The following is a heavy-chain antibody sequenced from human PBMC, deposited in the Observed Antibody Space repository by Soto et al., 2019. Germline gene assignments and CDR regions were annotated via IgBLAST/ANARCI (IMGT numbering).Heavy chain of an antibody. D-gene: IGHD3-22*01. Sequence: QVQLQESGPGLVKPSQTLSLTCTVSGGSISSGDYYWIWIRQPPGEGRECIGYIYYSGSTYYNPSLESRVTMSVDTSRNQFSLKLTSVTAADTAVYYCARDNGGAYDPVEWGQGTLVTVSS. CDR1: GGSISSGDYY. CDR3: ARDNGGAYDPVE. V-gene: IGHV4-30-4*01. J-gene: IGHJ4*02. CDR2: IYYSGST.